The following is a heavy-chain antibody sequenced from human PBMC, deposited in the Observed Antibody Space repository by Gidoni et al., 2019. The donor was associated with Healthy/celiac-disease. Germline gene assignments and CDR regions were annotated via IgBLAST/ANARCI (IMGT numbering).Heavy chain of an antibody. CDR3: ARDGQSDFGVVTTLVDY. D-gene: IGHD3-3*01. CDR1: GYTFTGYY. CDR2: INPNSGGT. Sequence: QVQLVQSGAEVKKPGASVKVSCKASGYTFTGYYMHWVRQAPGQGLEWMGWINPNSGGTNYAQKFQGRVTMTRDTSISTAYMELSRLRSDDTAVYYCARDGQSDFGVVTTLVDYWGQGTLVTVSS. J-gene: IGHJ4*02. V-gene: IGHV1-2*02.